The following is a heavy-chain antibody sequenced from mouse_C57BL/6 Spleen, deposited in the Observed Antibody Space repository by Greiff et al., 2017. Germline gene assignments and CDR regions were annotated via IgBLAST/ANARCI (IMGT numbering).Heavy chain of an antibody. J-gene: IGHJ2*01. Sequence: VQLQQSGAELARPGASVKLSCKASGYTFTSYGISWVKQRTGQGLEWIGEIYPRSGNTYYNEKFKGKATLTADKSSSTAYMELRSLTSEDSAVYFCARRTYDGYYLDYWGQGTTLTVYS. D-gene: IGHD2-3*01. CDR1: GYTFTSYG. CDR2: IYPRSGNT. V-gene: IGHV1-81*01. CDR3: ARRTYDGYYLDY.